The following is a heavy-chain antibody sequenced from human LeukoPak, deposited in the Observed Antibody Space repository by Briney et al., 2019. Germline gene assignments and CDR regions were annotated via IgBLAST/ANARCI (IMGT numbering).Heavy chain of an antibody. V-gene: IGHV4-39*02. D-gene: IGHD5-12*01. J-gene: IGHJ4*02. CDR3: ARDYSDYAFDS. CDR1: GGSISSSTYY. Sequence: SETLSLTCSVSGGSISSSTYYWGWIRQPPGQGVDWIGNIYYSGSTYYNPSLKSRVTISVDTSKNQFSLKLTSVTAADTAVYYCARDYSDYAFDSWGQGTLVTVSS. CDR2: IYYSGST.